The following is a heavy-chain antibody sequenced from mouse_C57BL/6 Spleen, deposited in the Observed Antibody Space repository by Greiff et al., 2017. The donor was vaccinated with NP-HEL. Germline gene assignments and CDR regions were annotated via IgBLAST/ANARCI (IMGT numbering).Heavy chain of an antibody. J-gene: IGHJ2*01. CDR3: ARDPYYDGSSYCFDD. D-gene: IGHD1-1*01. CDR2: IDPANGNT. Sequence: VQLQQPVAELVRPGASVKLSCKASGYNITNSYMHWVKQRPEQGLEWIGRIDPANGNTKYAPKFQGKATLTVDTSSNTAYLQLSSLTSEDTAIYYCARDPYYDGSSYCFDDWGQGTTLTVSS. CDR1: GYNITNSY. V-gene: IGHV14-3*01.